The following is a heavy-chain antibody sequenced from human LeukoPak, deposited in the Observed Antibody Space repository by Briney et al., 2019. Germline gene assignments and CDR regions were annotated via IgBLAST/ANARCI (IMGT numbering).Heavy chain of an antibody. D-gene: IGHD6-19*01. CDR1: GGTFSSYA. J-gene: IGHJ4*02. Sequence: SVKVSCKASGGTFSSYAISWVRQAPGQGLEWMGGIIPIFGTANYAQKFQGRVTITADESTSTAYMELSSLRSEDTAVYYCASFEGGSGWYELPIDYWGQGTLVTVSS. CDR3: ASFEGGSGWYELPIDY. CDR2: IIPIFGTA. V-gene: IGHV1-69*01.